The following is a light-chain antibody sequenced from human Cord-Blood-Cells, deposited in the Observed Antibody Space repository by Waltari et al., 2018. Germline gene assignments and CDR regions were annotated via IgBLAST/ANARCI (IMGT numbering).Light chain of an antibody. CDR1: SSDVGGYNH. J-gene: IGLJ3*02. CDR3: SSYAGSNNLV. Sequence: QSALTQPPSASGSPGQSVTISCTGTSSDVGGYNHVSWYHQHPGKAPKLRIYEVSKRPSGVPGRFSGSKSGNTASLSVSGLQAEEEADYYCSSYAGSNNLVFGGGTKLTVL. V-gene: IGLV2-8*01. CDR2: EVS.